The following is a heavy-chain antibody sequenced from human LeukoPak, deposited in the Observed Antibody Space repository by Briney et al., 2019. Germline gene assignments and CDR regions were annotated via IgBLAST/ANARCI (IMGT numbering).Heavy chain of an antibody. J-gene: IGHJ4*02. Sequence: SVKVSCKASGGTFSSYAISWVRQAPGQGLEWMGRIIPILGIANYAQKFQGRVTITADKSTSTAYMELSSLRSEDTAVYYCARGLSLGSGWPYYFDYWGQGTLVTVSS. V-gene: IGHV1-69*04. D-gene: IGHD6-19*01. CDR3: ARGLSLGSGWPYYFDY. CDR1: GGTFSSYA. CDR2: IIPILGIA.